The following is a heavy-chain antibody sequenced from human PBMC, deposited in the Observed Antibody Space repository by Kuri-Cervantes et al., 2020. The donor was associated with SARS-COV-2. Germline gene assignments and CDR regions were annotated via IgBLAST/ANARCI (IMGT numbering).Heavy chain of an antibody. D-gene: IGHD6-6*01. CDR2: ISGSGGST. Sequence: GESLKISCAASGFTFSSYAMSWVRQAPGKGLEWVSAISGSGGSTYYADSVKGRFTISRDNSKNTLYLQMNSLRAEDTAVYYCARVAWEYSSSPRLDYWGQGTLVTVSS. CDR1: GFTFSSYA. CDR3: ARVAWEYSSSPRLDY. V-gene: IGHV3-23*01. J-gene: IGHJ4*02.